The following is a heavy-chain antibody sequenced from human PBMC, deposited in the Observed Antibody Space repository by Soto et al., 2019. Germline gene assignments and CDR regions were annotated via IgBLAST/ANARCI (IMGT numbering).Heavy chain of an antibody. D-gene: IGHD3-9*01. V-gene: IGHV3-20*01. CDR2: INWSGDDT. Sequence: GGSLRLSCAASGFKFDDYGMNWVRQVPGKGLEWVSSINWSGDDTGYADSVKGRFTISRDNAKNSLYLQMNSLRAEDTALYHCARAPREWYVNYFVWWGPGILVTVSS. J-gene: IGHJ4*02. CDR1: GFKFDDYG. CDR3: ARAPREWYVNYFVW.